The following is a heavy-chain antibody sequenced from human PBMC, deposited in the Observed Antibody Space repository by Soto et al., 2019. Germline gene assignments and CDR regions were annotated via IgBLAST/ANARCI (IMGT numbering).Heavy chain of an antibody. D-gene: IGHD2-2*01. Sequence: EVQLVESGGGLVQPGGSLRLSCAASGFTVSSNYMSWVRQAPGKGLEWVSVIYSGGSTYYADSVKGRFTISRDNSKNTLYLQMNSLRAEDTAVYYCARGLGYCSSTSCYPGYWGQGTLVTVSS. J-gene: IGHJ4*02. CDR1: GFTVSSNY. V-gene: IGHV3-66*01. CDR2: IYSGGST. CDR3: ARGLGYCSSTSCYPGY.